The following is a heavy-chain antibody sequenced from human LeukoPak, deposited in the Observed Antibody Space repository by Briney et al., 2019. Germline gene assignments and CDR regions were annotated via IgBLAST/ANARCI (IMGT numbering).Heavy chain of an antibody. D-gene: IGHD4-11*01. CDR3: AKDRDEYGNDC. CDR2: IRSDGSSI. CDR1: GFSFSDFG. Sequence: GGSLRLSCAASGFSFSDFGMHWIRQAPGKGLEWVTLIRSDGSSIYYADSVKGRFTISRDNSRNTLYLQMNSLRVEDTAVYYCAKDRDEYGNDCWGQGILATVST. V-gene: IGHV3-30*02. J-gene: IGHJ4*02.